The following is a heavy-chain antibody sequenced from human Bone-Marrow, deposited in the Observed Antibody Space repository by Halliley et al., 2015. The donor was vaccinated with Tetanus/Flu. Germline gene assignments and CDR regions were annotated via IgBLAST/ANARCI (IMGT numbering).Heavy chain of an antibody. CDR3: ARLGDDLDQFFVGF. Sequence: QLVQSGAEVKKTGESLKISRRCSGYRFTNYWIAWVRQMPGKGLEYMGMMNPGDSDTRYSPAFQGQVTISADESISTAYLQWSSLEASGDAMFDVARLGDDLDQFFVGFWGQGPLVSVSS. CDR1: GYRFTNYW. D-gene: IGHD3-16*01. J-gene: IGHJ4*02. CDR2: MNPGDSDT. V-gene: IGHV5-51*01.